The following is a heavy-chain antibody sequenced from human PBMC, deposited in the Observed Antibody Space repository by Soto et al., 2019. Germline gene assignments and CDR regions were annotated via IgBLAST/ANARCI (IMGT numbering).Heavy chain of an antibody. CDR3: ARDRLYYYDSSGYNGGGY. V-gene: IGHV1-18*01. D-gene: IGHD3-22*01. CDR2: ISAYNGNT. CDR1: GYTFTSYG. J-gene: IGHJ4*02. Sequence: ASVKVSCKASGYTFTSYGISWVRQAPGQGLEWMGWISAYNGNTNYAQKLQGRVTMTTDTSTSTAYMELRSLRSDDTAVYYCARDRLYYYDSSGYNGGGYWGQGTLVTVSS.